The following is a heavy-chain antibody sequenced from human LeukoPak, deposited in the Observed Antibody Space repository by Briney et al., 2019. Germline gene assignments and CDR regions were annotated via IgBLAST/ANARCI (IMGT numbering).Heavy chain of an antibody. V-gene: IGHV1-69*13. CDR1: GGTFISYA. Sequence: ASVKVSCKASGGTFISYAISWVRQAPGQGREWMGGIIPIFGTANYAQKFQGRVTITADESTSTAYMELSSLRSEDTAVYYCARDFGAERGGDWFDPWGQGTLVTVSS. J-gene: IGHJ5*02. CDR2: IIPIFGTA. D-gene: IGHD2-21*01. CDR3: ARDFGAERGGDWFDP.